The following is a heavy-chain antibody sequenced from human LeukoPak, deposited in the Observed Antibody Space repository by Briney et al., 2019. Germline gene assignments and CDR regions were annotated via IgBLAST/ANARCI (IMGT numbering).Heavy chain of an antibody. CDR2: INHSGST. Sequence: SETLSLTCAVYGGSFSGYYWSWIRQPPGKGLEWIGEINHSGSTNYNPSLKSRVTISVDTSKNQFSLKLSSVTAPDTAVYYCARHITIFGVVITNWYFDLWGRGTLVTVSS. CDR3: ARHITIFGVVITNWYFDL. D-gene: IGHD3-3*01. J-gene: IGHJ2*01. V-gene: IGHV4-34*01. CDR1: GGSFSGYY.